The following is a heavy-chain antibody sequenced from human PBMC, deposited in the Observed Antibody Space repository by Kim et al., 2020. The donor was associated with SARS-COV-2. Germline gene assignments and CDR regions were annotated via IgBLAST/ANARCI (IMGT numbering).Heavy chain of an antibody. D-gene: IGHD1-7*01. V-gene: IGHV3-11*06. CDR3: ARTGAMGYNWNYFFFDY. Sequence: VKGRFTISRDNAKNSLYLQMNSLRAEDTAVYYCARTGAMGYNWNYFFFDYWGQGTLVTVSS. J-gene: IGHJ4*02.